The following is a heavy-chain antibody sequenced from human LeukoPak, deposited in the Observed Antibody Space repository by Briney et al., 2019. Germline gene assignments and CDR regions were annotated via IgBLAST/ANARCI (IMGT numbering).Heavy chain of an antibody. J-gene: IGHJ4*02. CDR2: IIPIFGTA. D-gene: IGHD4-17*01. V-gene: IGHV1-69*13. CDR3: AYRSGRNGDSDY. CDR1: GGTFSSYA. Sequence: SVKVSCKASGGTFSSYAISWVRQAPGQGLEWMGGIIPIFGTANYAQKFQGRVTITADESTSTAYMELNSLRSEDTAVYYCAYRSGRNGDSDYWGQGTLVTVSS.